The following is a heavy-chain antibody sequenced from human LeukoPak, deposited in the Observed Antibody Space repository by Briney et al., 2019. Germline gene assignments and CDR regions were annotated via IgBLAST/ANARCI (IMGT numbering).Heavy chain of an antibody. D-gene: IGHD6-13*01. Sequence: GGSLRLSCAASGFTFSSYPMSRVRQAPGKGVEGVSAISGSGSYTYYGDSVKGRFPISRDNSKNTISLQMNSLRAEDTVVYYCAKIIAAANRPTFDYWGQGTLVTVSS. CDR3: AKIIAAANRPTFDY. J-gene: IGHJ4*02. CDR1: GFTFSSYP. CDR2: ISGSGSYT. V-gene: IGHV3-23*01.